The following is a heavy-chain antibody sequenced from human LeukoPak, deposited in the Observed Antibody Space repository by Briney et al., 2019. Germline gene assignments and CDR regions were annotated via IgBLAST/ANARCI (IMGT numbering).Heavy chain of an antibody. Sequence: SETLSLTCAVYGGSFSGYYWSWIRQPPGKGLEWIGEINHSGSTNYNPSLKSRVTISVDTSKNQFSLNLSSVTAADTAVYYCARHPSAAAKLLFDYWGQGTLVTVSS. CDR2: INHSGST. V-gene: IGHV4-34*01. CDR1: GGSFSGYY. CDR3: ARHPSAAAKLLFDY. D-gene: IGHD6-13*01. J-gene: IGHJ4*02.